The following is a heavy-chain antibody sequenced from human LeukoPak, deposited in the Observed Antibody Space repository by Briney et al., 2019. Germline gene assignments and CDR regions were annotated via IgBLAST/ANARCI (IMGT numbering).Heavy chain of an antibody. CDR1: GGTFSSYA. D-gene: IGHD6-19*01. J-gene: IGHJ1*01. V-gene: IGHV1-69*13. CDR2: IIPIFGTA. Sequence: SVKVSCKASGGTFSSYAISWVRRAPGQGLEWMGGIIPIFGTANYAQKFQGRVTITADESTSTAYMELSSLRSEVTAVYYCARDQGSGWYLGQYFQHWGQGTLVTVSS. CDR3: ARDQGSGWYLGQYFQH.